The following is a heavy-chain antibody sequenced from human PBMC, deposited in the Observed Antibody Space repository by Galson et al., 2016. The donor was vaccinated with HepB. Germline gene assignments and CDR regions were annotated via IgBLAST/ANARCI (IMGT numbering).Heavy chain of an antibody. CDR3: AKISVQYSYHYWGFDY. CDR2: ISSSGTTI. J-gene: IGHJ4*02. Sequence: SLRLSCAASGFTFSYYYMSWIRQAPGKGLEWVSYISSSGTTIYYADSVKGRFTISRDNAKTTLYLQMNSLRVEDTAVYYCAKISVQYSYHYWGFDYWGQGTLVTVSS. CDR1: GFTFSYYY. D-gene: IGHD5-18*01. V-gene: IGHV3-11*01.